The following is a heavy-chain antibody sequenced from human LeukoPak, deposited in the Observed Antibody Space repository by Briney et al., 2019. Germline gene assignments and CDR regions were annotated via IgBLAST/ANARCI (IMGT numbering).Heavy chain of an antibody. V-gene: IGHV4-59*01. D-gene: IGHD6-19*01. J-gene: IGHJ4*02. CDR3: ARGTAVAGWGSYFDY. CDR1: GGSISSYY. Sequence: PSETLSLTCTVSGGSISSYYWSWIRQPPGKGLEWIGYIYYSGSTNYNPSLKSRVTISVDTSKNQFSLKLSSVTAADTAVYYCARGTAVAGWGSYFDYWGQGTLVTVSS. CDR2: IYYSGST.